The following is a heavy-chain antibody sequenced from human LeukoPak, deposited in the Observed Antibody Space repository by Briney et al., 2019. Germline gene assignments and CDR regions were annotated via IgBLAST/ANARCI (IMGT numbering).Heavy chain of an antibody. CDR3: AHLGGVVTATTDFGY. CDR1: GFTFSDHY. D-gene: IGHD2-2*01. J-gene: IGHJ4*02. V-gene: IGHV3-72*01. Sequence: GGSLRLSCAASGFTFSDHYMDWDRQAPGKGLEWVGRTRNKADTYTTHYAASVEGRFTISRDDSKNSLYLQMNSLKTEDTAVYYCAHLGGVVTATTDFGYWGQGTLVTVSS. CDR2: TRNKADTYTT.